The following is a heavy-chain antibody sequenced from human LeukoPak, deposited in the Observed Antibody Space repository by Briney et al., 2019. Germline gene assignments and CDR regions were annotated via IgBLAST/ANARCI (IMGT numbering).Heavy chain of an antibody. CDR3: ARSGVVTATPFDY. CDR2: IYSGGST. CDR1: GFTVSSNY. D-gene: IGHD2-21*02. V-gene: IGHV3-53*01. J-gene: IGHJ4*02. Sequence: GGSLRLSCAASGFTVSSNYMSWVRQAPGKGLEWVSVIYSGGSTYYADSVKGRFTIPRDNSKNTLYLQMNSLRAEDTAVYYCARSGVVTATPFDYWGQGTLVTVSS.